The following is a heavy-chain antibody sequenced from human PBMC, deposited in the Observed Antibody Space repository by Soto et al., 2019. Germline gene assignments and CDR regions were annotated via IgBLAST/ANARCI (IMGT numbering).Heavy chain of an antibody. Sequence: GGSLRLSCAASGFTFSDHYIDWVRQAPGKGLEWVGRSRNKANSYTTEYAASVKGRFTISRDDSKNSLYLQMDSLKTEDTAVYYCGRVYSSSWSGSYFDYWGQGTLVTVSS. CDR2: SRNKANSYTT. J-gene: IGHJ4*02. CDR3: GRVYSSSWSGSYFDY. V-gene: IGHV3-72*01. D-gene: IGHD6-13*01. CDR1: GFTFSDHY.